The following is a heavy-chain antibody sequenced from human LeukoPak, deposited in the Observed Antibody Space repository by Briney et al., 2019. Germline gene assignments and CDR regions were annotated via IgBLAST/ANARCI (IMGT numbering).Heavy chain of an antibody. CDR1: VYTFTSYG. V-gene: IGHV1-18*01. D-gene: IGHD3-22*01. CDR2: ISAYNGNT. CDR3: GRYYNDGSGTEYFQH. Sequence: ASVTVSCKASVYTFTSYGISWVRQAPGQGLEWMGWISAYNGNTNYAQKVQGRVTMTTDTSTSTAYMELRSLRSDDTAVYYCGRYYNDGSGTEYFQHWGQGTLVTVSS. J-gene: IGHJ1*01.